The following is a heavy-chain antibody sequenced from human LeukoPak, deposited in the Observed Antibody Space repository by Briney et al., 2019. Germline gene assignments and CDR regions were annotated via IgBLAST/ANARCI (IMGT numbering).Heavy chain of an antibody. J-gene: IGHJ4*02. D-gene: IGHD6-19*01. CDR3: ARVSLLYTSGHANFDY. CDR2: INPNSGGT. Sequence: GASVKVSCKASGYIFTAYYMHWVRQAPGQGLEWMGWINPNSGGTNYAEKFQGRVSMTRDTSITTAYMELSSLIFDDTSIYYCARVSLLYTSGHANFDYWGQGTLITVSS. CDR1: GYIFTAYY. V-gene: IGHV1-2*02.